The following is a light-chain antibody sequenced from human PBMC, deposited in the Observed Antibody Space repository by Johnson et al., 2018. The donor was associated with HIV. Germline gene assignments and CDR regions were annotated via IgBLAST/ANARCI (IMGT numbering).Light chain of an antibody. CDR2: ESN. CDR3: GTWDSSLRVGF. Sequence: QSVLTQPPSVSAALGQKVTVSCAGSSSNIGKNYVSWYQQLPGTAPKVLIYESNKRPSGIPDRFSGSKSGTSATLGITGLQTGDEADYYCGTWDSSLRVGFFGTGTKVTVL. J-gene: IGLJ1*01. CDR1: SSNIGKNY. V-gene: IGLV1-51*02.